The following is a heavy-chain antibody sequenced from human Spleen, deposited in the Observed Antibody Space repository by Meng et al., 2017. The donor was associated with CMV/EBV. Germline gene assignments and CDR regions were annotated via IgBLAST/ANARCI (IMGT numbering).Heavy chain of an antibody. CDR3: ARGTKDYCGGDCYGFWFDP. CDR2: VNPSGGST. CDR1: FTSYY. Sequence: FTSYYMHWVRQDPGQGLEWMGIVNPSGGSTSYAQKFQGRVTMTRDTSTSTVYMELSSLRSEDTAVYYCARGTKDYCGGDCYGFWFDPWGQGTLVTVSS. J-gene: IGHJ5*02. D-gene: IGHD2-21*01. V-gene: IGHV1-46*01.